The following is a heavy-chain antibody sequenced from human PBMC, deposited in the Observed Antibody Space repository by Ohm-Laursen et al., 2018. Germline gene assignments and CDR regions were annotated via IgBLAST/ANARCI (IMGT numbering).Heavy chain of an antibody. V-gene: IGHV4-59*01. CDR1: GGSIRSYY. CDR2: ISYSGST. J-gene: IGHJ4*02. D-gene: IGHD1-14*01. Sequence: SDTLSLTCTVAGGSIRSYYWSWIRQPPGKGLEWIGYISYSGSTNYNPSLTSRVSISLDTSRNQFSLKLTSVTAADTAVYYCAKDLPTSTLRRPREPFDYWGQGTLVTVSS. CDR3: AKDLPTSTLRRPREPFDY.